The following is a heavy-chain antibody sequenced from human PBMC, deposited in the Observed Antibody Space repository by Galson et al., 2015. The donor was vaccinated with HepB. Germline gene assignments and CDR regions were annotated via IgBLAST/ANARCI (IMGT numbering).Heavy chain of an antibody. J-gene: IGHJ4*02. Sequence: PALVKPTQTLTLTCTFSGFSLSTSGVAVGWIRQSPGKTLEWLALIYWDDDKRYNPSLKSRPTITKGTSENQVVLKLTNMDPVDTATYFCAHSLRHFGSFYFDYWGQGTLVTVSS. CDR3: AHSLRHFGSFYFDY. V-gene: IGHV2-5*02. CDR2: IYWDDDK. D-gene: IGHD3-10*01. CDR1: GFSLSTSGVA.